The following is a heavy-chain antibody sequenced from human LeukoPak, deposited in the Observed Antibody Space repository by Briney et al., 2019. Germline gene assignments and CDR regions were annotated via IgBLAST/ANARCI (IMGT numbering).Heavy chain of an antibody. CDR2: IKQDGSEK. J-gene: IGHJ4*02. CDR1: GFTLSSNW. V-gene: IGHV3-7*03. CDR3: AREAWSSAWY. Sequence: GGSLRPSCAASGFTLSSNWMSWVRQAPGKGLEWVANIKQDGSEKYYVDSVKGRFTISRDNAKNLLFLQMNSLRAEDTAVYYCAREAWSSAWYWGQGTLVTVSS. D-gene: IGHD6-19*01.